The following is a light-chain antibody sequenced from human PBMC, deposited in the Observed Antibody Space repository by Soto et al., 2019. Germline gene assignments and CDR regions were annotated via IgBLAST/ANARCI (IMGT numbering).Light chain of an antibody. CDR2: GAS. J-gene: IGKJ4*01. CDR1: QSVSRN. Sequence: DIVMTQSPATLSVSPGERVTLSCRASQSVSRNLAWYQQIPGQAPRLLIYGASTRATGIPARFSGSGSGTEFTLTISRRQSEDFAVYYCQQYNNWPPLAFGGGTKVEIK. V-gene: IGKV3-15*01. CDR3: QQYNNWPPLA.